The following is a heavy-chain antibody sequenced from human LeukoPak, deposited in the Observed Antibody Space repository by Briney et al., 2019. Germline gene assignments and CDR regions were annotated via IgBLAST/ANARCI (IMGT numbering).Heavy chain of an antibody. CDR3: AREYYDSSGYYHGYFDY. D-gene: IGHD3-22*01. CDR2: IIPIFGTA. Sequence: SVKVSCKASGYTFTGYYMHWVRQAPGQGLEWMGGIIPIFGTANCAQKFQGRVTITADESTSTAYMELSSLRSEDTAVYYCAREYYDSSGYYHGYFDYWGQGTLVTVSS. J-gene: IGHJ4*02. CDR1: GYTFTGYY. V-gene: IGHV1-69*13.